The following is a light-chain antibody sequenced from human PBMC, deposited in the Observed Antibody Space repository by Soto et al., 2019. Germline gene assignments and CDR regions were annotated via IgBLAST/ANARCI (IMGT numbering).Light chain of an antibody. V-gene: IGLV2-14*01. Sequence: QSALTQPASVSGSPGQSITISCTGTSSDVGAYNYVSWYQQHPGRAPKLMIYEVSSRPSGVSNRFSGSKSDNTASLTTSGLQAEDEADYYCISYTSRRIYVFGTGTKVTVL. CDR2: EVS. CDR3: ISYTSRRIYV. J-gene: IGLJ1*01. CDR1: SSDVGAYNY.